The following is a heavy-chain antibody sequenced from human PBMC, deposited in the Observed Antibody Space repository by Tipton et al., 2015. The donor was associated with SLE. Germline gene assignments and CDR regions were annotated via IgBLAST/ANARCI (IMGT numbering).Heavy chain of an antibody. Sequence: TLSLTCTVSGGSISSGGYYWSWIRQHPGKGLEWIGDIYYSGRTYYNPSLKSRVTISVDTSKNQFSLKLSSVTAADMAVYYCARAASGCSSTSCPFDYWGQGPLVAVSS. CDR2: IYYSGRT. V-gene: IGHV4-31*03. CDR3: ARAASGCSSTSCPFDY. CDR1: GGSISSGGYY. J-gene: IGHJ4*02. D-gene: IGHD2-2*01.